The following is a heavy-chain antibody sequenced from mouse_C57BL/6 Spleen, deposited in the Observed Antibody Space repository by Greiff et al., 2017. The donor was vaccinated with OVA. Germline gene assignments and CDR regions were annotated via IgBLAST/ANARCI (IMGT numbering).Heavy chain of an antibody. Sequence: VHVKQSGPELVKPGASVKIPCKASGYTFTDYNMDWVKQSHGKSLEWIGDINPNNGGTIYNQKFKGKATLTVDKSSSTAYMELRSLTSEDTAVYYCARKLSNSCYWYFDVWGTGTTVTVSS. CDR3: ARKLSNSCYWYFDV. D-gene: IGHD1-1*02. CDR1: GYTFTDYN. CDR2: INPNNGGT. V-gene: IGHV1-18*01. J-gene: IGHJ1*03.